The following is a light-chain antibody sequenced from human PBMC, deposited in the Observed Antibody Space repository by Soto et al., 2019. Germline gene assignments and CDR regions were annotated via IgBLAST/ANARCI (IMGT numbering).Light chain of an antibody. V-gene: IGLV2-14*01. J-gene: IGLJ2*01. CDR2: DVS. Sequence: QSALTQRASVSGSPGQSITISCTGTSSDVGGYNYVSWYQQHPGKAPKLMIYDVSNRPSGVSNRFSGSKSGNTASLTISGLQAEDEADYYCSSYTSSSTLVLFGGGTKLTVL. CDR1: SSDVGGYNY. CDR3: SSYTSSSTLVL.